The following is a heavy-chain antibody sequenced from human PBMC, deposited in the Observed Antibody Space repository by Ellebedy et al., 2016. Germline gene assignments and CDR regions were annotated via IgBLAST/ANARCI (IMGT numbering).Heavy chain of an antibody. Sequence: SETLSLTCTVTGGSIRSGDYYWGWIRQPPGKGLEWIWYINYSGSTNYSPSLKSRITISVDTSKNQFSLKLSSVTAADTAVYYCARALYGDYLESDYWGQGTLVTVSS. CDR3: ARALYGDYLESDY. CDR2: INYSGST. CDR1: GGSIRSGDYY. V-gene: IGHV4-30-4*01. J-gene: IGHJ4*02. D-gene: IGHD4-17*01.